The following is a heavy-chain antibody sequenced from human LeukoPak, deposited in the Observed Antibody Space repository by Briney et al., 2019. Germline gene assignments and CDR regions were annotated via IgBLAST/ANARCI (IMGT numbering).Heavy chain of an antibody. Sequence: PSETLSLTCTVSGGSISSYYWSWIRQPPGKGLEWIGYIYYSGSTNYNPSLKSRVTISVDTSKNQFSLKLSSVTAADTAVYYCARGGRVLVIPPNLWGRGTLVTVSS. CDR1: GGSISSYY. V-gene: IGHV4-59*01. D-gene: IGHD3-22*01. J-gene: IGHJ2*01. CDR3: ARGGRVLVIPPNL. CDR2: IYYSGST.